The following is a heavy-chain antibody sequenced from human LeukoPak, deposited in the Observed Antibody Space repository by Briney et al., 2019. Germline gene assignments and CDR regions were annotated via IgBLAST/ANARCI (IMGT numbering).Heavy chain of an antibody. CDR1: GGSISSYY. J-gene: IGHJ4*02. V-gene: IGHV4-59*08. CDR3: ARWDDSAWAFGS. Sequence: SETLSLTCTVSGGSISSYYWGWIRQPPGKGLEWIGYISHSGTTSYRSSLKSRVTISVDTSKNQLSLKLASVTAADTAVYFCARWDDSAWAFGSWGPGTLVTVSS. CDR2: ISHSGTT. D-gene: IGHD6-19*01.